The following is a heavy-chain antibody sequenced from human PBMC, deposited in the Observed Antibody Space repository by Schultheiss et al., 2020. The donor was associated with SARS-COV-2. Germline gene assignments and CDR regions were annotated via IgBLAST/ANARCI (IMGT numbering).Heavy chain of an antibody. J-gene: IGHJ5*02. CDR2: INHSGRT. CDR1: GGSFSGYY. CDR3: ARSRDDSSGWYEGNWFDP. D-gene: IGHD6-19*01. Sequence: SETLSLTCAVYGGSFSGYYWSWIRQPPGKGLEWIGEINHSGRTNYKLSLKSRVTISVDTSKNQFSLKLSSVTAADTAVYYCARSRDDSSGWYEGNWFDPWGQGTLVTVSS. V-gene: IGHV4-34*01.